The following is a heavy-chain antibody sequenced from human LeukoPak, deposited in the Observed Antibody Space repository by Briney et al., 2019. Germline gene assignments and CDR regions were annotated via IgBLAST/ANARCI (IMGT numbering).Heavy chain of an antibody. CDR1: GGTFSSYA. CDR2: IIPIFGTA. J-gene: IGHJ4*02. CDR3: ARDLSPYDSSGYYLDY. V-gene: IGHV1-69*13. D-gene: IGHD3-22*01. Sequence: SVKVSCKASGGTFSSYAISWVRQAPGQGLEWMGGIIPIFGTANYAQKFQGRVTITADESTSTAYMELSSLRSEDTAVYYCARDLSPYDSSGYYLDYWGQGTLVTVSS.